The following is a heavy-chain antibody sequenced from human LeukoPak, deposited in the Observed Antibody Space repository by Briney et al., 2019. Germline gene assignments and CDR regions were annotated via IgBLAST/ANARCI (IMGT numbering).Heavy chain of an antibody. CDR2: INSAGTTT. D-gene: IGHD3-16*02. CDR1: GGSISSGGYS. V-gene: IGHV3-23*03. Sequence: LSLTCAVSGGSISSGGYSWSWIRQPPGKGLEWVSSINSAGTTTNYADSVKGRFTISRDNSKNTLYLQMNSLRAEDTAVYHCARISGGLDYVWGSYRIFWGQGTLVTVSS. CDR3: ARISGGLDYVWGSYRIF. J-gene: IGHJ4*02.